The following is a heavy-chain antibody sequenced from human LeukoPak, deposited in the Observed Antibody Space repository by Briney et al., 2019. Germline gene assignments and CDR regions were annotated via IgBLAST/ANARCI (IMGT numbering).Heavy chain of an antibody. Sequence: PSETLSLTCTVSGGSISSYYWSWIRQPAGQGLEWIGRIYTSGSTNYNPSLKSRVTMSVDTSKNQFSLKLSSVTAADTAVYYCAREESLSSGWRTSWFDPWGQGTLVTVSS. CDR1: GGSISSYY. CDR3: AREESLSSGWRTSWFDP. V-gene: IGHV4-4*07. J-gene: IGHJ5*02. D-gene: IGHD6-19*01. CDR2: IYTSGST.